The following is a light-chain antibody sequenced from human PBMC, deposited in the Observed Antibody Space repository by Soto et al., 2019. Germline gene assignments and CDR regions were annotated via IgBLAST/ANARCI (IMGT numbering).Light chain of an antibody. CDR2: EDT. Sequence: QSVLTQPASVSGSPGQSITISCTGVSNDAGGYYLVSWYQQHPGQAPKLIIYEDTKRPSGVSSRFSGSTSANTPSLTISGLQAADEADYYCCSYAGHSTFVFAGGTKATVL. J-gene: IGLJ1*01. V-gene: IGLV2-23*01. CDR1: SNDAGGYYL. CDR3: CSYAGHSTFV.